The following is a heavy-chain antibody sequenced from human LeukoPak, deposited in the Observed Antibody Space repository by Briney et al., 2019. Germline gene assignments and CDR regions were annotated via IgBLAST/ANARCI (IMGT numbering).Heavy chain of an antibody. CDR3: ASPYYYGSGSYVDY. J-gene: IGHJ4*02. Sequence: GGSLRLSCAASGFTFSTYFMHWVRQAPGKGLEWVADIASDGSHTFYVESVKGRFTISRDNSKNTLYLQMNSLRAEDTAVYYCASPYYYGSGSYVDYWGQGTLVTVSS. V-gene: IGHV3-30-3*01. CDR1: GFTFSTYF. CDR2: IASDGSHT. D-gene: IGHD3-10*01.